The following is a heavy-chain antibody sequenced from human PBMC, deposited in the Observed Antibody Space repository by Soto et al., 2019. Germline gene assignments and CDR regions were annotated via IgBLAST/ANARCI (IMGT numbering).Heavy chain of an antibody. Sequence: QVQLQESGPGLVKPSQTLSLTCTVSGGSISSGGYYWSWIRQHPGEGLEWIGYIYYSGSTYYNPSLKSRVTISVDTSKNQFSLKLSSVTAADTAVYYCARSMYGSGSYYKVWGVDYWGQGTLVTVSS. CDR1: GGSISSGGYY. J-gene: IGHJ4*02. V-gene: IGHV4-31*03. CDR3: ARSMYGSGSYYKVWGVDY. CDR2: IYYSGST. D-gene: IGHD3-10*01.